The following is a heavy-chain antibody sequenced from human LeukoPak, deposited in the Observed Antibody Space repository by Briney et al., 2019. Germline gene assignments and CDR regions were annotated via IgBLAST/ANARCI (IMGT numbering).Heavy chain of an antibody. D-gene: IGHD6-19*01. Sequence: SETLSHTCAVYGGSFSGYYWSWIRQPPGKGLEWIGEINHSGSTNYNPSLKSRVTISVDTSKNQFSLKLSSVTAADTAVYYCARRGSGWVLFVDYWGQGTLVTVSS. V-gene: IGHV4-34*01. CDR2: INHSGST. CDR3: ARRGSGWVLFVDY. CDR1: GGSFSGYY. J-gene: IGHJ4*02.